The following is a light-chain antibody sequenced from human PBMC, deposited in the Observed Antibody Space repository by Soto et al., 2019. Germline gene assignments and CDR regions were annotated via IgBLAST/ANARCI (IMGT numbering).Light chain of an antibody. V-gene: IGLV2-14*01. CDR1: ISDVGGYNY. J-gene: IGLJ1*01. Sequence: QSSLTQPASVSGSPGQSITISCTGTISDVGGYNYVSWYQHHPGKAPKLLIYEVSYRPSGVSDRFSGSKSANTASLTISGLQAEDEADYYCRSYTSGSLRVFGTGTKVTVL. CDR2: EVS. CDR3: RSYTSGSLRV.